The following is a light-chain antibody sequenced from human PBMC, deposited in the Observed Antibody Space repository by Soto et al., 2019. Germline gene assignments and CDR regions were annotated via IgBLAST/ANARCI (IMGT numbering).Light chain of an antibody. CDR2: GAS. J-gene: IGKJ1*01. V-gene: IGKV3D-15*01. CDR3: QQFRNWPWT. Sequence: EIVLTQSPGTLSVSPGDRVPLSFSASQSISINLAWYQHKPGQAPRLLIHGASTRATGVPARISGSGSGTEFTLTISSLQSEDFAVYYCQQFRNWPWTFGQGTKVVVK. CDR1: QSISIN.